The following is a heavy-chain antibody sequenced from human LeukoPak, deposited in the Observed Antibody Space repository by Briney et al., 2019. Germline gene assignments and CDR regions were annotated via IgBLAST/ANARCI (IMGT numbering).Heavy chain of an antibody. D-gene: IGHD3-3*01. J-gene: IGHJ3*02. CDR1: GGSISSSSYY. CDR2: IYYSGST. V-gene: IGHV4-39*01. CDR3: ARRNRITIFGVVIIPYDAFDI. Sequence: KPSETLSLTCTVSGGSISSSSYYWGWIRQPPGKGLEWIGSIYYSGSTYYNPSLKSRVTISVDTSKNQFSLKLSSVTAADTAVYYCARRNRITIFGVVIIPYDAFDIWGQGTMVTVSS.